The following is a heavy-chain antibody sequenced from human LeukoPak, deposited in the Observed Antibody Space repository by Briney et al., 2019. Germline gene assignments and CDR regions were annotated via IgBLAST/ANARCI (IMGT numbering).Heavy chain of an antibody. CDR1: GGSISSDY. CDR2: IYHSGST. J-gene: IGHJ6*03. Sequence: SETLSLTCTVSGGSISSDYWSWIRQPPGKGLEWIGYIYHSGSTNYNPPLKSRVTISVDTSKNQFSLKLSSVTAADTAVYYCARGIEVVAQLGFYFYYMDVGGKGTTVTISS. V-gene: IGHV4-59*08. CDR3: ARGIEVVAQLGFYFYYMDV. D-gene: IGHD2-15*01.